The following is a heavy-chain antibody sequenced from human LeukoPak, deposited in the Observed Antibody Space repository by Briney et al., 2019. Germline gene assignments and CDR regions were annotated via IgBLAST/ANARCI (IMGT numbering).Heavy chain of an antibody. V-gene: IGHV3-30-3*01. Sequence: GGSLRLSCAAPGFTFSSYAMHWVRQAPGKGLEWVAVISYDGSNKYYADSVKGRFTISRDNSKNTLYLQMNSLRAEDTAVYYCARDTHYYDSSAPGDYRGQGTLVTVSS. J-gene: IGHJ4*02. CDR2: ISYDGSNK. CDR3: ARDTHYYDSSAPGDY. CDR1: GFTFSSYA. D-gene: IGHD3-22*01.